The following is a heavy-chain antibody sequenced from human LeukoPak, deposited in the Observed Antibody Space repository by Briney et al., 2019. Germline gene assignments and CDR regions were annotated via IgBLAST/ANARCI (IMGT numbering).Heavy chain of an antibody. V-gene: IGHV4-31*03. CDR1: GGSISSGGYY. Sequence: PSETLSLTCTVSGGSISSGGYYWSWLRQHPGKGLEWIGYIYYSGSTYYNPSLKSRVTISVDTSKNQCSLKLSSVTAADTAVYYCARDGTHCSGGSCYSTFDYWGQGTLVTVSS. CDR2: IYYSGST. D-gene: IGHD2-15*01. CDR3: ARDGTHCSGGSCYSTFDY. J-gene: IGHJ4*02.